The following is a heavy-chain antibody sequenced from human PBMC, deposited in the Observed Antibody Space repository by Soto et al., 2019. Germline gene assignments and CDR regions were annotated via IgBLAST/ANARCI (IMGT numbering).Heavy chain of an antibody. Sequence: EVQLVESGGGLVQPGGSLRLSCAASGFTFSSYSMNWVRQAPGKGLEWVSYISSSSSTIYYADSVKGRFTISRDNAKNSLYLQTNSLRAEATAVYYCARHPERIAQIGWFAPWGQGTLVTVSS. D-gene: IGHD6-13*01. J-gene: IGHJ5*02. CDR2: ISSSSSTI. CDR3: ARHPERIAQIGWFAP. CDR1: GFTFSSYS. V-gene: IGHV3-48*01.